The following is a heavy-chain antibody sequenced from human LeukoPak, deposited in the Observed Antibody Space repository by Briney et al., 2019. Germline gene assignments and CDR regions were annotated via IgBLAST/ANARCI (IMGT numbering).Heavy chain of an antibody. J-gene: IGHJ4*02. D-gene: IGHD5-12*01. CDR2: IFRSGST. V-gene: IGHV4-38-2*01. CDR1: GYSISSGYY. CDR3: ARIRGYTGCDY. Sequence: SETLSLTCAVSGYSISSGYYWGWIRQPPGKGLEWIGSIFRSGSTYYNPSLKSRVTISVDTSKNQFSLKLSSATAADTALYYCARIRGYTGCDYWGQGTLVTVSS.